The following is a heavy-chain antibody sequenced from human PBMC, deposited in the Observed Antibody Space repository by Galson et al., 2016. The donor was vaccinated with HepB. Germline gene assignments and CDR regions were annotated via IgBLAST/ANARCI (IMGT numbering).Heavy chain of an antibody. D-gene: IGHD3-10*01. CDR1: GYTFTSYY. J-gene: IGHJ6*02. Sequence: SVKVSCKASGYTFTSYYIHWVRQAPGQGLEWMGIIVPSDGSTSNAQKLQGRVTMTRDTSTSTVYMELSSLRSEDTAVYYCARDRGYYYGSGSPPYYYYGLDVWGQGTTVTVSS. CDR3: ARDRGYYYGSGSPPYYYYGLDV. CDR2: IVPSDGST. V-gene: IGHV1-46*01.